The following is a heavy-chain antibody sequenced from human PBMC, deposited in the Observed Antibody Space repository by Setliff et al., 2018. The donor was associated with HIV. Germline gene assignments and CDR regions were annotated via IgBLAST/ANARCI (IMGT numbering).Heavy chain of an antibody. J-gene: IGHJ6*02. CDR1: GGAIAVINW. D-gene: IGHD3-10*01. Sequence: PSETLSLTCAVSGGAIAVINWWNWVRQSPGKGLEWSGEIYHSGTTNYNPSIKRRGTISVDKYKNQFSLKLTSVTAADTAVYYCARVETTVRGAAYGLDVWGQGTTVTVSS. V-gene: IGHV4-4*02. CDR3: ARVETTVRGAAYGLDV. CDR2: IYHSGTT.